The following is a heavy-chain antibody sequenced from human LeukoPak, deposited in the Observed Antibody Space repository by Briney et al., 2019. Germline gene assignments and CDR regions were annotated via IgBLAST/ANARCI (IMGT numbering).Heavy chain of an antibody. J-gene: IGHJ4*02. CDR1: GYSISSGYH. V-gene: IGHV4-38-2*02. D-gene: IGHD4-23*01. CDR3: ARVSRGNSVGGDY. Sequence: PSETLSLTCTVSGYSISSGYHWGWIRQPPGKGLEWIGSIYHSGSTYYNPSLKSRVTISVDTSKNQFSLKLRSVTAADTAVYYCARVSRGNSVGGDYWGQGTLVTVSS. CDR2: IYHSGST.